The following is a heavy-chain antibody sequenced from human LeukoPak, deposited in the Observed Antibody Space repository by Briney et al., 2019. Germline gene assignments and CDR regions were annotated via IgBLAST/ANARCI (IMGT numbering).Heavy chain of an antibody. CDR1: GFTRSSYA. J-gene: IGHJ4*02. Sequence: GGSLRLFCAASGFTRSSYAMSWVRHAPGEGLEWVSAISGSGGRAYYADSVKGRFTISRDNSKNTLYVQMNSLRVEDTAVYYCAKGPQVGSGYHPDYWGQGTLVTVSS. CDR2: ISGSGGRA. D-gene: IGHD3-22*01. V-gene: IGHV3-23*01. CDR3: AKGPQVGSGYHPDY.